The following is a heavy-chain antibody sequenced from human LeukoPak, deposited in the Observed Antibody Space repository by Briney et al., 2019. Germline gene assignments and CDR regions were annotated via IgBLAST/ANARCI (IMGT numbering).Heavy chain of an antibody. CDR1: GFTFSSYW. D-gene: IGHD3-22*01. J-gene: IGHJ4*02. CDR2: IKEDGSEK. Sequence: GGSLRLSCAASGFTFSSYWMSWVRQAPGKGLEWVANIKEDGSEKYYVDSVKGRFTISRDNAKTSVYLQMNSLRAEDTAVYYCARGRFNYDSTGYSSFYYWGQGTLVTVSS. CDR3: ARGRFNYDSTGYSSFYY. V-gene: IGHV3-7*01.